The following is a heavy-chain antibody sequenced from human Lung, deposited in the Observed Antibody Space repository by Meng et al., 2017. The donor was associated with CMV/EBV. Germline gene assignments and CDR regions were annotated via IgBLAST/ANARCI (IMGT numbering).Heavy chain of an antibody. Sequence: SVXVSXXASGYTFTGYYIHWVRQAPGQGLEWMGWIHSNSGGTNYAEKFRGRVTMTRDTSITTAYMGLSRLTSDDTAVYYCARDLAGSTYYDILTGYNYYRYGMAVWGQGTXVTVSS. CDR1: GYTFTGYY. CDR2: IHSNSGGT. D-gene: IGHD3-9*01. J-gene: IGHJ6*02. V-gene: IGHV1-2*02. CDR3: ARDLAGSTYYDILTGYNYYRYGMAV.